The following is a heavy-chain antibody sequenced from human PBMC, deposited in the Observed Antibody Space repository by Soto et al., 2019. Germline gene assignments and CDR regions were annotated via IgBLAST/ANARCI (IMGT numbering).Heavy chain of an antibody. V-gene: IGHV1-69*12. CDR2: IIPIFGTA. CDR3: AREGGAAYCGGDCSPYNWFDP. J-gene: IGHJ5*02. Sequence: QVQLVQSGAEVKKPGSSVKVSCKASGGTFSSYAISWVRQAPGQGLEWMGGIIPIFGTANYAQKFQGRVTITADESTSTAYMELGSLRSEDTAVYYCAREGGAAYCGGDCSPYNWFDPWGQGTLVTVSS. CDR1: GGTFSSYA. D-gene: IGHD2-21*02.